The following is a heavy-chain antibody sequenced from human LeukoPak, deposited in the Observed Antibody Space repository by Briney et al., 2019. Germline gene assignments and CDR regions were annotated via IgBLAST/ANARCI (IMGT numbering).Heavy chain of an antibody. J-gene: IGHJ4*02. Sequence: SETLSLTCTVSGGSISSSSYSWSRIRQPPGKGLEWIGEINHSGSTNYNPSLKSRVTISVDTSKNQFSLKLSSVTAADTAVYYCARGRDAWLQFRYFDYWGQGTLVTVSS. CDR2: INHSGST. CDR1: GGSISSSSYS. V-gene: IGHV4-39*07. D-gene: IGHD5-24*01. CDR3: ARGRDAWLQFRYFDY.